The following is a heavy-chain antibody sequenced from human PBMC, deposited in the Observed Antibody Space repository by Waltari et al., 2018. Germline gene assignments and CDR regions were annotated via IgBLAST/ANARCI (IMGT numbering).Heavy chain of an antibody. Sequence: QVQLQESGPGLVKPSGTLSLTCAVSGGSISSSNWWSWVRQPPGKGLEWSGEIYHSGRNYYHPSLKSRVTISVDKSKTQFSLKLSSVTAADTALYYCARVEDGVRYYYGMDVWGQGTTVTVSS. D-gene: IGHD1-1*01. J-gene: IGHJ6*02. CDR2: IYHSGRN. V-gene: IGHV4-4*02. CDR1: GGSISSSNW. CDR3: ARVEDGVRYYYGMDV.